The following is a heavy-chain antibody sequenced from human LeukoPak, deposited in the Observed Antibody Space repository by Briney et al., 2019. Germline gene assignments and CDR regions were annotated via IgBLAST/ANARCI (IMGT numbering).Heavy chain of an antibody. CDR3: ARARTIPGYFDY. V-gene: IGHV1-2*02. Sequence: ASVKVSCKASGYTFSGYFIHWVRQAPGQGLEWMAWINPNSGDTNYAQKFRGRVTVTRDTSISTAYPELDRLRSDDTAKYYCARARTIPGYFDYWGQGTLVTVSS. CDR1: GYTFSGYF. J-gene: IGHJ4*02. CDR2: INPNSGDT. D-gene: IGHD1-1*01.